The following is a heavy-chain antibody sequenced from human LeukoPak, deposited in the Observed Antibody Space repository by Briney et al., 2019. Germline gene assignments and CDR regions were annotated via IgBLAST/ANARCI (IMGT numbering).Heavy chain of an antibody. CDR1: GFTFSSYG. CDR2: IWYDGSNK. Sequence: GGSLRLSCAATGFTFSSYGMHWVRQAPGKGLEWVAVIWYDGSNKYYADSVKGRFTISRDNSKNTLYLQMNSLRAEDTAVYYRAKEAFDYWGQGTLVTVSS. J-gene: IGHJ4*02. CDR3: AKEAFDY. V-gene: IGHV3-33*06.